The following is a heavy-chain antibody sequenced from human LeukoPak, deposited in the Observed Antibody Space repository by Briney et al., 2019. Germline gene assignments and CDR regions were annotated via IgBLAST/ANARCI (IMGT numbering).Heavy chain of an antibody. Sequence: GASVKVSCKASGYTFTSYYMHWVRQAPGQGLEWMGIINPSGGSTSYAQKFQGRVTMTRDMSTSTVYMELSSLGSEDTAVYYCARAPSGYCSGGSCYGTNWFDPWGQGTLVTVSS. CDR2: INPSGGST. D-gene: IGHD2-15*01. J-gene: IGHJ5*02. CDR1: GYTFTSYY. V-gene: IGHV1-46*01. CDR3: ARAPSGYCSGGSCYGTNWFDP.